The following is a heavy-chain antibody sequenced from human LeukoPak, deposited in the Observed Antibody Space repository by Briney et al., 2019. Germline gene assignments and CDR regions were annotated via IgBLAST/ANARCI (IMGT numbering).Heavy chain of an antibody. D-gene: IGHD6-13*01. V-gene: IGHV3-21*01. CDR2: ISSSSSYI. J-gene: IGHJ4*02. CDR3: AREGIAAAGTLDY. Sequence: PGGSLRLSCAASGFTFSSYSMSWVRQAPGKGLEWVSSISSSSSYIYYADSVKGRFTISRDKAKNTLYLQMNSLRAEDTAVYYCAREGIAAAGTLDYWGQGTLVTVSS. CDR1: GFTFSSYS.